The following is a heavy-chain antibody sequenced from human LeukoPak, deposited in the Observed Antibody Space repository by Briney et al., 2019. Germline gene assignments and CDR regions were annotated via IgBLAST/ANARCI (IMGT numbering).Heavy chain of an antibody. Sequence: ASVKVSCKASGYTFTGYYMHWVRQAPGQGLEWMGWINPNSGGTNYAQKFQGRVTMTRDTSISTAYMELSRLRSDDTAVYYCASLKITMIVVVSFAFDIWGQGTMVTVSS. V-gene: IGHV1-2*02. J-gene: IGHJ3*02. D-gene: IGHD3-22*01. CDR2: INPNSGGT. CDR1: GYTFTGYY. CDR3: ASLKITMIVVVSFAFDI.